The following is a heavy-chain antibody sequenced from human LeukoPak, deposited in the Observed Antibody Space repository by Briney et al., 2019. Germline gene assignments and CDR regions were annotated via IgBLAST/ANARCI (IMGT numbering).Heavy chain of an antibody. Sequence: PGGSLRLSCVASGFTFSSYGMYWVRQAPGKRLERVAVVSYDGRYRYYADSVKGRFTISRDNSKNTLSLQMDSLRAEDTAVYYCAKFGVAAGTDYWYFDLWGRGTLVTVSS. CDR2: VSYDGRYR. CDR1: GFTFSSYG. J-gene: IGHJ2*01. CDR3: AKFGVAAGTDYWYFDL. V-gene: IGHV3-30*18. D-gene: IGHD6-19*01.